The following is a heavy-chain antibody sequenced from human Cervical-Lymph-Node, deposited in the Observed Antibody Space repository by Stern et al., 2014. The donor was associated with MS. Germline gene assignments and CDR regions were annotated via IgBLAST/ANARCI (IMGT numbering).Heavy chain of an antibody. D-gene: IGHD3-22*01. CDR1: GGSISSGDYY. Sequence: QVQLQESGPGLVKPSQTLSLTCTVSGGSISSGDYYWSWIRQPPGKGLEWIGYIYYSGSTYYNPSLKSRVTISVDTSKNQFSLKLSSVTAADTAVYYCARGSHYYDSSGYSYYFDYWAREPWSPSPQ. CDR2: IYYSGST. J-gene: IGHJ4*02. CDR3: ARGSHYYDSSGYSYYFDY. V-gene: IGHV4-30-4*01.